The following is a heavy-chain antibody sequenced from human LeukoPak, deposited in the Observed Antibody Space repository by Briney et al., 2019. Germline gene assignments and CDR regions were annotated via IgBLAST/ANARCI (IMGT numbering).Heavy chain of an antibody. CDR3: ARDTPSITGTTPHLYYYMDV. D-gene: IGHD1-7*01. CDR2: IYYSGST. V-gene: IGHV4-31*03. J-gene: IGHJ6*03. CDR1: GGSISSGGYY. Sequence: PSETLCLTCTVSGGSISSGGYYWSWIRQHPGKGLEWIGYIYYSGSTYYNPSLKSRVTISVDTSKNQFSLKLSSVTAADTAVYYCARDTPSITGTTPHLYYYMDVWGKGTTVTVSS.